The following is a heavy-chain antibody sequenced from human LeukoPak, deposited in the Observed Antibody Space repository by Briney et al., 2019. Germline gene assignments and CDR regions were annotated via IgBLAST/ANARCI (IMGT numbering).Heavy chain of an antibody. J-gene: IGHJ4*02. CDR1: GFTFSSYG. Sequence: GSLRLSCAASGFTFSSYGMHWVRQAPGKGLEWVAVISYDGSNKYYADSVKGRFTISRDNSKNTLYLQMNSLRAEDTAVYYCAKDFSLRYFDWLCDYWGQGTLVTVSS. CDR3: AKDFSLRYFDWLCDY. D-gene: IGHD3-9*01. V-gene: IGHV3-30*18. CDR2: ISYDGSNK.